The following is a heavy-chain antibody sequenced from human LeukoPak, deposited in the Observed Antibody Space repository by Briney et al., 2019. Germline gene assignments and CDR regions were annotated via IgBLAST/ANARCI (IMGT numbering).Heavy chain of an antibody. D-gene: IGHD2-15*01. CDR1: GFTFSSYA. CDR3: AKDPSVCSGGSCYFDY. J-gene: IGHJ4*02. V-gene: IGHV3-23*01. CDR2: ISGSGGST. Sequence: GGSLRLSCAASGFTFSSYAMSWVRQAPGKGLEWVSAISGSGGSTYYADSVKGRFTISRDNSKNTLYLQMSSLRAEDTAVYYCAKDPSVCSGGSCYFDYWGQGALVTVSS.